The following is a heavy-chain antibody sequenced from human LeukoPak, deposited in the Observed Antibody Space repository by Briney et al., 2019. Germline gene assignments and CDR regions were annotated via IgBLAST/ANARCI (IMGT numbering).Heavy chain of an antibody. V-gene: IGHV4-34*01. CDR3: ARADGAARSYYGSGSYYKTPFDP. J-gene: IGHJ5*02. CDR2: INHSGST. Sequence: PSETLSLTCAVYGGSFSGYYWSWIRQPPGKGLQWIGEINHSGSTIYNPSRKSRVTISVDTSKNQFSLKLSSVTAADTAVYHCARADGAARSYYGSGSYYKTPFDPWGQGTLVTVSS. CDR1: GGSFSGYY. D-gene: IGHD3-10*01.